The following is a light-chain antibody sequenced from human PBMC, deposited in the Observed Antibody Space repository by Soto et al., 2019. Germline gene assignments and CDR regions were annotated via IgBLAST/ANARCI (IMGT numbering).Light chain of an antibody. CDR1: QSVSSNY. Sequence: EIVTTHSPGTLSLSPGETATLSCRASQSVSSNYVAWFHQKPGQAPRLLIYGASSRATGVPDRFSASGSGTDFTLTISRLEPEDFAVYYCQQYGRSPFTIGPGTKVDIK. CDR3: QQYGRSPFT. J-gene: IGKJ3*01. V-gene: IGKV3-20*01. CDR2: GAS.